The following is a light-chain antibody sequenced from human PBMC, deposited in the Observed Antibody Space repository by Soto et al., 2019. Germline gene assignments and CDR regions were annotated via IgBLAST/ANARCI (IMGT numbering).Light chain of an antibody. Sequence: DIQMTQSPSSLSASVGDRVIITCRASQGISNYLAWYQQKPGKVPKLLIYAASTLQSGVQSRFSGSGSGTAFTLTISSLQPEDGATYYYQKYNSAHKTFGQGTKVEIK. J-gene: IGKJ1*01. CDR3: QKYNSAHKT. V-gene: IGKV1-27*01. CDR1: QGISNY. CDR2: AAS.